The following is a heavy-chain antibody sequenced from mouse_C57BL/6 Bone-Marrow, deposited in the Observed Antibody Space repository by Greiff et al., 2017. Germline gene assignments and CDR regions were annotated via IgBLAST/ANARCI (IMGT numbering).Heavy chain of an antibody. D-gene: IGHD3-2*02. J-gene: IGHJ4*01. V-gene: IGHV1-52*01. CDR2: IDPSDSET. Sequence: QVQLQQPGAELVRPGSSVKLSCKASGYTFTSYWMHWVKQRPIQGLEWIGNIDPSDSETNYNQKFKDKATLTVEKSSSTAYMQLSSLTSEDSAVYYCAKAQANAMDYWGQGTSVTVSS. CDR1: GYTFTSYW. CDR3: AKAQANAMDY.